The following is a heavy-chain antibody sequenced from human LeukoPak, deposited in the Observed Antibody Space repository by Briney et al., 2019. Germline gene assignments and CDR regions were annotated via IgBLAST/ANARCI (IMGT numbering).Heavy chain of an antibody. Sequence: GGSLRLSCAASGFTFSSYEMHWVRQAPGKGLEWVSYISSSDNTIYYADSVKGRFTISRDNAKNSLYLQMNSLRAEDTAVYYCARDQYYYDSSGYGFDYWGQGTLVTVSS. D-gene: IGHD3-22*01. J-gene: IGHJ4*02. CDR3: ARDQYYYDSSGYGFDY. V-gene: IGHV3-48*03. CDR1: GFTFSSYE. CDR2: ISSSDNTI.